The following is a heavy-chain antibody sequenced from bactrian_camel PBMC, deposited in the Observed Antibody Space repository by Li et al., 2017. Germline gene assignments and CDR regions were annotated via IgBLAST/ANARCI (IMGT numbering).Heavy chain of an antibody. CDR1: GFTFSSYD. Sequence: VQLVESGGGLAQPGGSLSLSCAASGFTFSSYDMSWVRQAPGKGLEWVSAINSGGHSTYYADSVKGRLTISQDDAKVTVYLLMNSLKPEDTAMYYCAARAGNHGAWSRFYDYNYVGQGTQVTVS. CDR2: INSGGHST. J-gene: IGHJ4*01. D-gene: IGHD3*01. V-gene: IGHV3S40*01. CDR3: AARAGNHGAWSRFYDYNY.